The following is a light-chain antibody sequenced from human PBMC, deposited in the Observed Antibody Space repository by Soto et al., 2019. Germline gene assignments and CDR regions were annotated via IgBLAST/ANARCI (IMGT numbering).Light chain of an antibody. J-gene: IGLJ1*01. V-gene: IGLV1-51*01. CDR1: SSNIGDNY. CDR3: GPWYDRLDGDYV. CDR2: DND. Sequence: QSVLTQPPSVSAAPGQQGTISCAGSSSNIGDNYVSWYQHLPGTAPKLVVYDNDRRLSGIPGRFSGSKSGTSATLVMTGLQTGDEADYYCGPWYDRLDGDYVFGTGTKLTVL.